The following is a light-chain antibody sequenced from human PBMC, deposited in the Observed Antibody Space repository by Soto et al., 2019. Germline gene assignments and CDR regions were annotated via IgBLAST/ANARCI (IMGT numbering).Light chain of an antibody. Sequence: EMLLTQSPATLSLSPGQRATLSCRASQSVSSYLAWYQQKPGQAPRLLIYGASTRATGIPARFSGSGSGTEFTLTISSLQSEDFAVYYCQQYNNRWTFGQGTKVDIK. CDR2: GAS. CDR3: QQYNNRWT. CDR1: QSVSSY. V-gene: IGKV3-15*01. J-gene: IGKJ1*01.